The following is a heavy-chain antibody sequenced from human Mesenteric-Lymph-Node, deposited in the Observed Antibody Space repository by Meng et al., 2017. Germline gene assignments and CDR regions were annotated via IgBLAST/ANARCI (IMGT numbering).Heavy chain of an antibody. CDR1: GGSFIGYD. J-gene: IGHJ5*02. V-gene: IGHV4-34*01. D-gene: IGHD3-10*01. Sequence: QRLLNQGAPGLLRPSVTLARTCVVYGGSFIGYDWSWIRQPPGKGLEWIGEINHSGSTNYNPSLKSRVTISVDTSKNQFSLKLSSVTAADTAVYYCARGHYGSGSPQVSDPWGQGTLVTVSS. CDR2: INHSGST. CDR3: ARGHYGSGSPQVSDP.